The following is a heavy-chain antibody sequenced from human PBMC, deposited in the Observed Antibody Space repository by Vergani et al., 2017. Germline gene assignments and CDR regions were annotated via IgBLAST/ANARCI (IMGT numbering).Heavy chain of an antibody. CDR3: AKLQGVVAAPKGDWFDP. J-gene: IGHJ5*02. V-gene: IGHV3-23*01. Sequence: EVQLLESGGGLVQPGGSLRLSCAASGFTFSSYAMSWVRQAPGKGLEWVSAISGSGGSTYYADSVKGRFTISRDNSKNTLYLQMNSLRAEDTAVYYYAKLQGVVAAPKGDWFDPWGQGTLVTVSS. CDR1: GFTFSSYA. D-gene: IGHD2-15*01. CDR2: ISGSGGST.